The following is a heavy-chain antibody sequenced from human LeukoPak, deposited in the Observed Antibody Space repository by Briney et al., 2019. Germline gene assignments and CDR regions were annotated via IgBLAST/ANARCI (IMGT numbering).Heavy chain of an antibody. J-gene: IGHJ4*02. V-gene: IGHV3-9*01. D-gene: IGHD6-13*01. CDR3: AKDAQSYSSSCDY. CDR1: GFTFDDYA. CDR2: ISWNSGSI. Sequence: PGRSLRLSCAASGFTFDDYAMHWVRQAPGKGLEWVSGISWNSGSIGYADSVKGRFTISRDNAKNSLYLQMNSLRAEDTALYYCAKDAQSYSSSCDYWGQGTLVTVSS.